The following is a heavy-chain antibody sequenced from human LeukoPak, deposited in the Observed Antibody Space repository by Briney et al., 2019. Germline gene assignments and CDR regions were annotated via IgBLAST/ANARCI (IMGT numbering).Heavy chain of an antibody. V-gene: IGHV4-4*09. CDR1: GDSIRSYY. Sequence: PSETLCLTCTESGDSIRSYYWSWIRQPPGKGLEWIANIHNSGSTKYSSSLKSRVTISDDPSNNQFYLRVTALTAADTAVYYCARLGALHDAFDVWGQGPRVTVSS. CDR2: IHNSGST. D-gene: IGHD3-16*01. J-gene: IGHJ3*01. CDR3: ARLGALHDAFDV.